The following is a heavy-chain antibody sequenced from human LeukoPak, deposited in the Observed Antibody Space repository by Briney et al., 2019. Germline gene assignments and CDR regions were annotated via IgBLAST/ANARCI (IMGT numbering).Heavy chain of an antibody. V-gene: IGHV3-64*01. CDR2: ISSNGGST. J-gene: IGHJ4*02. D-gene: IGHD3-9*01. CDR1: GFTFCSYA. CDR3: ARDPNDYDILTGYFDY. Sequence: PGGALRLSCADSGFTFCSYAMHWVRQAPGKGVEYVSAISSNGGSTYYAHSVKGRFTISRDNSKNTLYLQMGSLRAEDMAVYYCARDPNDYDILTGYFDYWGQGTLVTVSS.